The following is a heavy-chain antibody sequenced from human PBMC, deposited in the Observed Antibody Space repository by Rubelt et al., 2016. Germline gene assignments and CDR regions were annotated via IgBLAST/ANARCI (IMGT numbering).Heavy chain of an antibody. CDR2: IYYSGST. Sequence: GSIYYSGSTYYNPSLKSRVTISVDTSKNQFSLKLSSVTAADTAVYYCARQDYDFWSGLGTNAFDIWGQGTMVTVSS. D-gene: IGHD3-3*01. CDR3: ARQDYDFWSGLGTNAFDI. V-gene: IGHV4-39*01. J-gene: IGHJ3*02.